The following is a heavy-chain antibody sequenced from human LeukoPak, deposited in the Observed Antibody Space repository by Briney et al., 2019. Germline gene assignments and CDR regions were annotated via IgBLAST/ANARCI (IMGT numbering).Heavy chain of an antibody. CDR2: IKSKTDGGTT. V-gene: IGHV3-15*01. J-gene: IGHJ3*02. CDR3: TLGYCSGGSCYSGAFDI. Sequence: PGGSLRLSCAASGFTFSNAWMRWVRQAPRKGLEWVGRIKSKTDGGTTDYAAPVKGRFTISRDDSKNTLYLQMNSLKTEDTAVYYCTLGYCSGGSCYSGAFDIWGQGTMVTVSS. CDR1: GFTFSNAW. D-gene: IGHD2-15*01.